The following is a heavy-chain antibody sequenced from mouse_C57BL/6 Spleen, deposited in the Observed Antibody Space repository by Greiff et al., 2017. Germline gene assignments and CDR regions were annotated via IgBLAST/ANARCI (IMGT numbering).Heavy chain of an antibody. CDR3: ARESNFSCAY. Sequence: QVQLQQPGAELVKPGASVKLSCKASGYTFTSYWMHWVKQRPGQGLEWIGMIHPNSGSTNYNEKFKGKATLTVDKSSSTAYMQLSSLTSEDSAVYYCARESNFSCAYWGQGTLVTVSA. CDR1: GYTFTSYW. D-gene: IGHD2-5*01. CDR2: IHPNSGST. J-gene: IGHJ3*01. V-gene: IGHV1-64*01.